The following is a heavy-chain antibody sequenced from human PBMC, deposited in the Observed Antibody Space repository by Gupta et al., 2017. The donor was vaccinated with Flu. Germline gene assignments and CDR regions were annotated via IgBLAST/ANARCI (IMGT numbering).Heavy chain of an antibody. J-gene: IGHJ4*02. CDR1: GYTFTGYY. CDR2: INPNSGGT. V-gene: IGHV1-2*02. D-gene: IGHD3-22*01. CDR3: ARHYYDSSGYFRFDY. Sequence: QVQLVQSGAEVKKPGASVKVSCKASGYTFTGYYMHWVRQAPGQGLEWMGWINPNSGGTNYAQKFQGRVTMTRDTSISTAYMELSRLRSDDTAVYYCARHYYDSSGYFRFDYWGQGTLVTVSS.